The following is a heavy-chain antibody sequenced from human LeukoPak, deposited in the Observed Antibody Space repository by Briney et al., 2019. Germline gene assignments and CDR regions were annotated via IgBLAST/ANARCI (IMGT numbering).Heavy chain of an antibody. CDR2: ICSSSDNI. V-gene: IGHV3-48*01. J-gene: IGHJ1*01. CDR1: GFTFGSSC. Sequence: PGGSLRLSCAASGFTFGSSCMNSVRLAPGKGLGWLSYICSSSDNIYYADSVKGRFTISGDNAKNSLYLKMNSLRAEDTAVYYCARPFQREMTTTHHWGKGNLVTVSS. CDR3: ARPFQREMTTTHH. D-gene: IGHD4-11*01.